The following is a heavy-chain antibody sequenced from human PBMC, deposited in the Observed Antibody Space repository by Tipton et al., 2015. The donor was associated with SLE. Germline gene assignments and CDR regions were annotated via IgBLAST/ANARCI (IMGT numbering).Heavy chain of an antibody. D-gene: IGHD6-19*01. Sequence: SGFTFSSYGMHWVRQAPGKGLEWVAVIWYDGSNKYYADSVKGRFTISRDNSKNTLYLQMNSLRAADTAVYYCARWGRSSGWYGYWGQGTLVTVSS. CDR1: GFTFSSYG. CDR3: ARWGRSSGWYGY. CDR2: IWYDGSNK. V-gene: IGHV3-33*01. J-gene: IGHJ4*02.